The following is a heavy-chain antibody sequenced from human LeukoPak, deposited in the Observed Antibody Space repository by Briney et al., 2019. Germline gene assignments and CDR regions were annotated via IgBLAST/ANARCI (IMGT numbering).Heavy chain of an antibody. Sequence: GGSLRLSCAASGFTVSSNYMSWVRQAPGKGLEWVSVIYSGGSTYYADSVKGRFTISRDNSKNTLYLQMNSLRAEDTAVYYCARGEYQLPQGNWGQGTLVTVSS. CDR2: IYSGGST. V-gene: IGHV3-66*02. D-gene: IGHD2-2*01. CDR1: GFTVSSNY. CDR3: ARGEYQLPQGN. J-gene: IGHJ4*02.